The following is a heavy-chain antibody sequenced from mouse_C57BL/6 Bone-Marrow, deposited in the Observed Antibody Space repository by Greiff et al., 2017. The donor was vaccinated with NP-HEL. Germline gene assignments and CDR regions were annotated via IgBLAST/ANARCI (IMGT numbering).Heavy chain of an antibody. CDR2: ISSGSSTI. V-gene: IGHV5-17*01. CDR1: GFTFSDYG. J-gene: IGHJ1*03. CDR3: ATYGNYVGYFDV. D-gene: IGHD2-1*01. Sequence: EVKLMESGGGLVKPGGSLKLSCAASGFTFSDYGMHWVRQAPEKGLERVAYISSGSSTIYYADTVKGRFTISRDNAKNTLFLQMTSLRSEDTAMYYCATYGNYVGYFDVWGTGTTVTVSS.